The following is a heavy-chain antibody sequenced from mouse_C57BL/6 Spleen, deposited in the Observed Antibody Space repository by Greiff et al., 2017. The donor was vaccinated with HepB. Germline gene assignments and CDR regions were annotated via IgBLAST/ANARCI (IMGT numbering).Heavy chain of an antibody. CDR1: GYTFTSYW. J-gene: IGHJ3*01. V-gene: IGHV1-53*01. CDR2: INPSNGGT. D-gene: IGHD1-1*01. Sequence: QVHVKQPGTELVKPGASVKLSCKASGYTFTSYWMHWVKQRPGQGLEWIGNINPSNGGTNYNEKFKSKATLTVDKSSSTAYMQLSSLTSEDSAVYYCARRGYYGSSFAWFAYWGQGTLVTVSA. CDR3: ARRGYYGSSFAWFAY.